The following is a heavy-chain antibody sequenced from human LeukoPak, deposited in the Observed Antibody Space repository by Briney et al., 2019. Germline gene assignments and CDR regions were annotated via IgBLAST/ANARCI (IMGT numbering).Heavy chain of an antibody. CDR2: IIPIFGTA. V-gene: IGHV1-69*05. Sequence: ASVKVSCKASGGTFSSYAISWVRQAPGQGLEWMGGIIPIFGTANYAQKFQGRVTITTDESTSTAHMELSSLRSEDTAVYYCARAAPYCGGDCSRYYFDYWGQGTLVTVSS. J-gene: IGHJ4*02. D-gene: IGHD2-21*01. CDR1: GGTFSSYA. CDR3: ARAAPYCGGDCSRYYFDY.